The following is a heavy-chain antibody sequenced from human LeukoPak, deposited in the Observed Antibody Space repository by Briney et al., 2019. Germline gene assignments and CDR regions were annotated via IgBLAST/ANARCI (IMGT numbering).Heavy chain of an antibody. CDR3: AREVGTSRSAFDI. Sequence: GGSLRLSCAASGFTVSSNYMSWVHQAPGKGLEWVSSISSSSSYIYYADSVKGRFTISRDNAKNSLYLQMNSLRAEDTAVYYCAREVGTSRSAFDIWGQGTMVTVSS. CDR2: ISSSSSYI. J-gene: IGHJ3*02. CDR1: GFTVSSNY. D-gene: IGHD2-2*01. V-gene: IGHV3-21*01.